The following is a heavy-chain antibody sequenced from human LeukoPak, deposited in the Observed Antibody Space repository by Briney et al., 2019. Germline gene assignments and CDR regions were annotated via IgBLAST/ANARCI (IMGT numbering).Heavy chain of an antibody. CDR1: GGSISSGSHY. CDR3: AGEVGGSWFDP. Sequence: SETLSLTCTVSGGSISSGSHYWRWLRQPAGKGLEWIGRIYSSGNTNYNPSLKSRVTISLDTSKNQFSLNLSSVTAADTAVYYCAGEVGGSWFDPWGLGTLVTVSS. CDR2: IYSSGNT. J-gene: IGHJ5*02. D-gene: IGHD1-26*01. V-gene: IGHV4-61*02.